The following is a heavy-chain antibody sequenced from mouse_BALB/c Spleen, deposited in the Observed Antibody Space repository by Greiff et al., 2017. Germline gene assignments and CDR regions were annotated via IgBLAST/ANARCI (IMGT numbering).Heavy chain of an antibody. V-gene: IGHV1-67*01. CDR1: GYTFTDYA. J-gene: IGHJ4*01. Sequence: LEESGPELVRPGVSVKISCKGSGYTFTDYAMHWVKQSHAKSLEWIGVISTYYGNTNYNQKFKGKATMTVDKSSSTAYMELARLTSEDSAIYYCARWRLQVYAMDYWGQGTSVTVSS. D-gene: IGHD2-4*01. CDR2: ISTYYGNT. CDR3: ARWRLQVYAMDY.